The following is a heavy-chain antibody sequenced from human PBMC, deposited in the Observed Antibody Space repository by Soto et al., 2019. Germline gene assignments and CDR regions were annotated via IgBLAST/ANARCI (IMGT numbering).Heavy chain of an antibody. CDR1: GGTLSSFINYP. D-gene: IGHD3-3*01. V-gene: IGHV1-69*06. CDR3: ARRDTSGFLRYFDN. J-gene: IGHJ4*02. CDR2: IVPNVGTV. Sequence: QMQLVQSGAEVKKPGSSVKVSCKASGGTLSSFINYPINWVRQAPGQGLEWMGGIVPNVGTVNYAQKFQGRVTITADKSTSTAYMEVSSLRSEYTALYYCARRDTSGFLRYFDNWGQGTLVTVSS.